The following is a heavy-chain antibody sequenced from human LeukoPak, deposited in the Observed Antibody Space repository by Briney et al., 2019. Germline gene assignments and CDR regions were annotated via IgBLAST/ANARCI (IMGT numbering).Heavy chain of an antibody. CDR3: VRDSGTTGEVKFDP. V-gene: IGHV4-4*07. CDR1: GASISSYY. Sequence: SETLSLTCTVSGASISSYYWSWIRQPAGKALEWIGRIYVTGSTTYNPSLESRVTMSLDTSKNHFSLKLRSVTAADTAVYYCVRDSGTTGEVKFDPWGQGTLVTVSS. D-gene: IGHD1-7*01. J-gene: IGHJ5*02. CDR2: IYVTGST.